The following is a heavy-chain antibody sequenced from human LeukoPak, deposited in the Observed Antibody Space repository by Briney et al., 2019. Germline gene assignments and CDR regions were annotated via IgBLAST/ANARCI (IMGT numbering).Heavy chain of an antibody. Sequence: GGSLRLSCAASGFTFSSYEMNWVRQAPGKGLEWVSYISRSGRTIYYADSVKGRFTIPRDTARNSLDLQMNSLRAEDTAVYYFVSLAGLSCDPGGEGTLVTVSS. CDR2: ISRSGRTI. J-gene: IGHJ5*02. CDR1: GFTFSSYE. D-gene: IGHD3-3*02. V-gene: IGHV3-48*03. CDR3: VSLAGLSCDP.